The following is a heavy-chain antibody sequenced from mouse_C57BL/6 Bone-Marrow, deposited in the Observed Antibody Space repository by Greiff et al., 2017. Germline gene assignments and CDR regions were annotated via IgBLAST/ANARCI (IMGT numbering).Heavy chain of an antibody. CDR1: GYSFTGYY. CDR3: ARSLYGNYERFAY. V-gene: IGHV1-42*01. Sequence: VQLQQSGPELVKPGASVKISCKASGYSFTGYYMNWVKQSPEKSLEWIGEINPSTGGTTYNQKFKAKATLTVDNSSSAAYMQLKSLTSEDSAVYYCARSLYGNYERFAYWGQGTLVTVSA. J-gene: IGHJ3*01. CDR2: INPSTGGT. D-gene: IGHD2-1*01.